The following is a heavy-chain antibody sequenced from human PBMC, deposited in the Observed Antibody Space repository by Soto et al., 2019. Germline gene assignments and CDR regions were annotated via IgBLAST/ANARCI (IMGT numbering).Heavy chain of an antibody. Sequence: AGGSLRLSCAASGFTFSSYWMSWVRQAPGKGLEWVANRKQDGSEKYYVDSVKGRFTISRDNAKNSLYLQMNSLRAEDTAVYYCARDLSLTGGPYYFDYWGQGTLVTVSS. J-gene: IGHJ4*02. CDR2: RKQDGSEK. CDR3: ARDLSLTGGPYYFDY. V-gene: IGHV3-7*03. D-gene: IGHD7-27*01. CDR1: GFTFSSYW.